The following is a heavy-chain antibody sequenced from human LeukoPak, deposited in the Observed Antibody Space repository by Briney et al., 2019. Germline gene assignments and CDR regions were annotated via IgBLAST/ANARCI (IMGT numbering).Heavy chain of an antibody. CDR3: ARDTLRFDYYYMDV. CDR2: ISYDGSNK. D-gene: IGHD5/OR15-5a*01. V-gene: IGHV3-30*01. Sequence: GGSLRLSCAASGFTFSSYAMHWVRQAPGKGLEGVAVISYDGSNKYYADSVKGRFTISRDNSKNTLYLQMNGLRAEDTAVYYCARDTLRFDYYYMDVWGKGTTVTVAS. J-gene: IGHJ6*03. CDR1: GFTFSSYA.